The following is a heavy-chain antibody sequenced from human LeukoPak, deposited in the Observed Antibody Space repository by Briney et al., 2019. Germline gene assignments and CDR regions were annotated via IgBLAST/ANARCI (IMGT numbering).Heavy chain of an antibody. CDR3: ARHLYCSGGTCYSGHYYYGMDV. D-gene: IGHD2-15*01. CDR2: INHSGST. J-gene: IGHJ6*02. V-gene: IGHV4-34*01. CDR1: GGSFSGYY. Sequence: SETLSLTCAVYGGSFSGYYWSWIRQPPGKGLEWIGEINHSGSTNYNPSLKSRVTISVDTSKNQLSLKLSSVTAADTAVYYCARHLYCSGGTCYSGHYYYGMDVWGQGTTVTVSS.